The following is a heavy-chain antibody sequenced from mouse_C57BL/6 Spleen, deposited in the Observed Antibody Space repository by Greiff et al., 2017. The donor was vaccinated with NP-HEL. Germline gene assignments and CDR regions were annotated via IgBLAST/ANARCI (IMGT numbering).Heavy chain of an antibody. D-gene: IGHD1-1*01. CDR1: GYSFTSYY. CDR3: AGTHYGSSWFAY. CDR2: IYPGSGNT. J-gene: IGHJ3*01. V-gene: IGHV1-66*01. Sequence: VQLQQSGPELVKPGASVKISCKASGYSFTSYYIHWVKQRPGQGLEWIGWIYPGSGNTKYNEKFKGKATLTADTSSSTAYMQLSSLTSEDSAVYYCAGTHYGSSWFAYWGQGTLVTVSA.